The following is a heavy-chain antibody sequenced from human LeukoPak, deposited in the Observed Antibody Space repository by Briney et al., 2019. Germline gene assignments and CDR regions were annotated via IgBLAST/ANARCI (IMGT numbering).Heavy chain of an antibody. V-gene: IGHV4-59*01. CDR1: GGSIRSYY. CDR2: IYYSGST. CDR3: ARGKKWFDP. J-gene: IGHJ5*02. Sequence: SETLSLTCTVSGGSIRSYYWSWIRQPPGKGLEWIGYIYYSGSTNYNPSLKSRVTISVDTSKNQFSLKLSSVTAADTAVYYCARGKKWFDPWGQGTLVTVSS.